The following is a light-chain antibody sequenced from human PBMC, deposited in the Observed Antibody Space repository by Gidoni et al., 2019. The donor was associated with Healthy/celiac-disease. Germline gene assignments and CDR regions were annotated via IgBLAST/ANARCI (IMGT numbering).Light chain of an antibody. CDR1: SSDVGGYNY. CDR3: SSYTSSSIPQVV. Sequence: QSALTHPASVSGSPGQSITISCTGTSSDVGGYNYVSWYQQHPGKAPKLMIYEVSNRPSGVSNRFSGSKSGNTASLTISGLQAEDEADYYCSSYTSSSIPQVVFGGGTKLTVL. V-gene: IGLV2-14*01. J-gene: IGLJ2*01. CDR2: EVS.